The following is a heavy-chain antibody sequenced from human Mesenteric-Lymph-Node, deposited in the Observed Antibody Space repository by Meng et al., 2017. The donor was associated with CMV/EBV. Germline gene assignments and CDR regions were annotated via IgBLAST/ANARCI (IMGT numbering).Heavy chain of an antibody. CDR2: VNMDGSSA. J-gene: IGHJ4*02. CDR3: AKSGSGWYGGWG. CDR1: GFTFGSNW. D-gene: IGHD6-19*01. V-gene: IGHV3-74*01. Sequence: GESLKISCAASGFTFGSNWMHWVRQAPGKGLVWVSRVNMDGSSATYAESVKGRFTISRDNSKNTLYLQMNSLRAEDTAVYFCAKSGSGWYGGWGWGQGTLVTVSS.